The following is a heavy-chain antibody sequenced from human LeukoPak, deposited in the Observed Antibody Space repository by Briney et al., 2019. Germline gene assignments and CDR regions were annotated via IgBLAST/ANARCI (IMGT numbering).Heavy chain of an antibody. CDR1: GFTFSAYA. CDR3: VKDRWVDY. D-gene: IGHD6-13*01. CDR2: ISSDGVKT. J-gene: IGHJ4*02. Sequence: GGSLRLSCSVSGFTFSAYAMHWVRQAPGRGLQYVSSISSDGVKTYYADSVKGSFTISRDNSKNTLYLQMSSLRLEDTAVYYCVKDRWVDYWGQGALVTVSS. V-gene: IGHV3-64D*09.